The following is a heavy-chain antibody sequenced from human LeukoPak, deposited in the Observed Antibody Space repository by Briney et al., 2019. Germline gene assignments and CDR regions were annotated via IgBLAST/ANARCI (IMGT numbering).Heavy chain of an antibody. J-gene: IGHJ6*02. CDR1: GGSFSGYS. Sequence: SETLSLTCAVYGGSFSGYSWTWIRQPLGTGLEWIGEINHSGSTNYNPSLKSRDTILVDASKNQISLKLSPVIAADTAVYYCARGSPLAGMDVWGQGTTVTVSS. CDR3: ARGSPLAGMDV. CDR2: INHSGST. V-gene: IGHV4-34*01.